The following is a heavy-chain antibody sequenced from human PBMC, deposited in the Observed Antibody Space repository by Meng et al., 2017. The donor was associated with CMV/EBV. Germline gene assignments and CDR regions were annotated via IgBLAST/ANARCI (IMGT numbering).Heavy chain of an antibody. Sequence: GESLKISCAASGFTFSSYAMPWVRQAPGKGLEWVAGISYDGSNKYYADSVKGRFTISRDNSKNTLYLQMNSLRAEDTAVYYCASLVSETYYDFWSGYEPRSTPWGQGALVTVSS. CDR3: ASLVSETYYDFWSGYEPRSTP. CDR2: ISYDGSNK. V-gene: IGHV3-30*04. CDR1: GFTFSSYA. J-gene: IGHJ5*02. D-gene: IGHD3-3*01.